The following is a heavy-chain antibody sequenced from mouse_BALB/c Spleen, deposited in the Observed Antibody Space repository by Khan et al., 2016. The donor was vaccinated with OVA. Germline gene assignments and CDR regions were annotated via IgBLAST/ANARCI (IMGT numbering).Heavy chain of an antibody. J-gene: IGHJ3*01. D-gene: IGHD2-1*01. Sequence: QVQLKQSGAELVKPGASVKLSCKTSGYTFTSYWIQWVKQRPGQGLGWIGQIFPGTGTTYYNENFKGKATLTVATSSSTASMQLSSLTSEDSAVYFCARGYFGNYEFVYWGQGTLVTVSP. V-gene: IGHV1S132*01. CDR1: GYTFTSYW. CDR3: ARGYFGNYEFVY. CDR2: IFPGTGTT.